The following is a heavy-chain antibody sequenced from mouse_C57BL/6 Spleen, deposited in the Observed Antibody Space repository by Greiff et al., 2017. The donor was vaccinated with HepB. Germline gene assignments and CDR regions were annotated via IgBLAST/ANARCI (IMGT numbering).Heavy chain of an antibody. CDR3: TRGSTTVVADYAMDY. CDR1: GFTFSSYA. CDR2: ISSGGDYI. D-gene: IGHD1-1*01. Sequence: EVHLVESGEGLVKPGGSLKLSCAASGFTFSSYAMSWVRQTPEKRLEWVAYISSGGDYIYYADTVKGRFTISRDNARNTLYLQMSSLKSEDTAMYYCTRGSTTVVADYAMDYWGQGTSVTVSS. J-gene: IGHJ4*01. V-gene: IGHV5-9-1*02.